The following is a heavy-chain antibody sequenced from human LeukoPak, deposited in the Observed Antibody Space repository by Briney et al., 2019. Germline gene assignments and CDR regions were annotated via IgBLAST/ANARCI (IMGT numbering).Heavy chain of an antibody. CDR1: GLTFNNYA. J-gene: IGHJ4*02. CDR3: ARDVDSSGWYDY. CDR2: IGSSGGGT. D-gene: IGHD6-19*01. V-gene: IGHV3-23*01. Sequence: GGSLRLSCEASGLTFNNYAMHWVRQSSGKGLEWVSGIGSSGGGTYYADSVKGRFTISRDTSKDTVYLQMDSLRAEDTAVYYCARDVDSSGWYDYWGQGTLVTVSS.